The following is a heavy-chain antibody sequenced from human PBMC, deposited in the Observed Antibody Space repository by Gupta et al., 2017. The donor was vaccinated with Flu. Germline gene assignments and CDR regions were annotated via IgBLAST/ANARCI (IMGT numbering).Heavy chain of an antibody. CDR1: VGSISSLNW. V-gene: IGHV4-4*02. CDR3: ARGGVTFGGRIVPSFNGMDV. CDR2: IYHSGST. Sequence: QVQLQESGPGLVKPSGTLSLTCTVSVGSISSLNWWSWVRQPPGKGLEWNGQIYHSGSTYSNPSLKSRITISLDKSKNQFSLKLTSVTAADTAVYYCARGGVTFGGRIVPSFNGMDVWGQGTTVTVSS. D-gene: IGHD3-16*02. J-gene: IGHJ6*02.